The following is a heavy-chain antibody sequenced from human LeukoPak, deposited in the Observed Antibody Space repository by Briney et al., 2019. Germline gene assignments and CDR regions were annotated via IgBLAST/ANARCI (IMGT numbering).Heavy chain of an antibody. Sequence: GSLRLSCAASGFTFSSYSMNWVRQPPGKGLEWIGSIYYSGSTYYNPSLKSRVTISVDTSKNQFSLKLTSVTAADTAVYYCARQDYYGSGSYPHYWGQGTLVTVSS. J-gene: IGHJ4*02. CDR1: GFTFSSYSMN. V-gene: IGHV4-39*01. D-gene: IGHD3-10*01. CDR3: ARQDYYGSGSYPHY. CDR2: IYYSGST.